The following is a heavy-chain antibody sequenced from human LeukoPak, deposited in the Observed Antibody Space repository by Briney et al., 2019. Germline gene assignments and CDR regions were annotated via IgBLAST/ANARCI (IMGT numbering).Heavy chain of an antibody. CDR1: GYTFTSYD. CDR3: ARAHPDIFDWLLSYAFDI. CDR2: MNPNSGNT. J-gene: IGHJ3*02. Sequence: ASVKASCKASGYTFTSYDINWLRQATGQGLEWMGWMNPNSGNTGYAQKFQGRVTMTRNTSISTAYMELSSLRSEDTAVYYCARAHPDIFDWLLSYAFDIWGQGTMVTVSS. V-gene: IGHV1-8*01. D-gene: IGHD3-9*01.